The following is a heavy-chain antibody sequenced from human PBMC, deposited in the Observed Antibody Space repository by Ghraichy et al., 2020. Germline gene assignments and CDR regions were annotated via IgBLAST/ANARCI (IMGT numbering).Heavy chain of an antibody. CDR2: IYSGGST. V-gene: IGHV3-53*01. D-gene: IGHD1-26*01. J-gene: IGHJ4*02. CDR1: GFTVSSNY. CDR3: ARDLSGSYYY. Sequence: AGSLRLSCAASGFTVSSNYMSWVRQAPGKGLEWVSVIYSGGSTYYADSVKGRFTISRDNSKNTLYLQMNSLRAEDTAVYYCARDLSGSYYYWGQGTLVTVSS.